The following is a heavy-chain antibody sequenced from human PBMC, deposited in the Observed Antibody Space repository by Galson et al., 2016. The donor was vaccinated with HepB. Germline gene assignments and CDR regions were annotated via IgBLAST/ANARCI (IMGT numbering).Heavy chain of an antibody. V-gene: IGHV3-33*01. CDR1: RFTFSSYG. CDR3: VRDRYFDWLLWDAFDL. J-gene: IGHJ3*01. CDR2: VRYDGSGK. Sequence: SLRLSCAAFRFTFSSYGMHWVRQAPGKGLEWVAVVRYDGSGKYYADSVKGRFNISRDNSKNMLYLQMDSLRAEDTAVYYCVRDRYFDWLLWDAFDLWGQGTMVTVSS. D-gene: IGHD3-9*01.